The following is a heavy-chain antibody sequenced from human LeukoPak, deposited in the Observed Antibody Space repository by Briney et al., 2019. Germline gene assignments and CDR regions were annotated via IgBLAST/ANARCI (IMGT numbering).Heavy chain of an antibody. Sequence: GGSLRLSCAASGFTFSNAWMSWVRQAPGKGLEWVSAISGSGGSTYYADSVKGRFTISRDNSKNTLYLQMNSLRAEDTAVYYCAKSVVVAAPFDYWGQGTLVTVSS. CDR2: ISGSGGST. J-gene: IGHJ4*02. CDR1: GFTFSNAW. V-gene: IGHV3-23*01. CDR3: AKSVVVAAPFDY. D-gene: IGHD2-15*01.